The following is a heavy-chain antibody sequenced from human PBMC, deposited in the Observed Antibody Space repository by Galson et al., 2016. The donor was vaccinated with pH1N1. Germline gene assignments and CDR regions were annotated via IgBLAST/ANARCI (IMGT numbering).Heavy chain of an antibody. Sequence: PALVKPTQTLTLTCTFSGFSISSSGMGVGWIRQPPGKALEWLAVIYWDDDKRYSPSLKSRLTIAKDTSKNHVVLTMTNMDPMDTATYYCAHREVMITNAFDFWSQGTMVTVSS. CDR1: GFSISSSGMG. V-gene: IGHV2-5*02. CDR2: IYWDDDK. D-gene: IGHD3-16*01. CDR3: AHREVMITNAFDF. J-gene: IGHJ3*01.